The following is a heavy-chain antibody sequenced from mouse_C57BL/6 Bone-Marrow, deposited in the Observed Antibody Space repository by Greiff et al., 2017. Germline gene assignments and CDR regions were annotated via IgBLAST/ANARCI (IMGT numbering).Heavy chain of an antibody. CDR1: GFSLTSYG. Sequence: QVQLQQSGPGLVQPSQSLSITCIVSGFSLTSYGVHWVRQSPGKGLEWLGVIWSGGSTDYNAAFISRLSISKDNSKSQFFFKMNSLQADDTAIYYCARRGDYGYAMDYWGQGTSVTVSS. CDR3: ARRGDYGYAMDY. V-gene: IGHV2-2*01. D-gene: IGHD2-4*01. CDR2: IWSGGST. J-gene: IGHJ4*01.